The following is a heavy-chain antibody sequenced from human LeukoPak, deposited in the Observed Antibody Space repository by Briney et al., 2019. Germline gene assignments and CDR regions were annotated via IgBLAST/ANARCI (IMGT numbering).Heavy chain of an antibody. CDR2: IYSGGST. Sequence: GGSLRLSCAASGFTVSSNYMSWVRQAPGKGLEWVSVIYSGGSTYYADSVKGRFTISRDNSKNTLYLQMNSLRAEDTAEYYCARSTVGTSCCTAVDYWGQGTLVTVSS. V-gene: IGHV3-53*01. CDR3: ARSTVGTSCCTAVDY. CDR1: GFTVSSNY. D-gene: IGHD1-26*01. J-gene: IGHJ4*02.